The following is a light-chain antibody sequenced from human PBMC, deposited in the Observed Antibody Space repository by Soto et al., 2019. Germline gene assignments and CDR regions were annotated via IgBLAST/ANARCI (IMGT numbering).Light chain of an antibody. CDR1: QSVLYSSDNKNY. V-gene: IGKV4-1*01. J-gene: IGKJ1*01. Sequence: DIVMTQSPDSLAVSLGERATINCKSSQSVLYSSDNKNYLAWYQQKPGQPPKLLIYWASTRESGVPDRFSGSGSGTDFPLTISSLQAEDVAGYYCQQYFSSLWTFGQGTKVEIK. CDR2: WAS. CDR3: QQYFSSLWT.